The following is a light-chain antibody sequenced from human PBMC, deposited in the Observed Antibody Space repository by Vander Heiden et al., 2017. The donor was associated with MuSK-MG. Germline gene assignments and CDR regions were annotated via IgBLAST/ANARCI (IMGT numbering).Light chain of an antibody. J-gene: IGKJ4*01. CDR1: QSLLHSNGYNY. CDR2: LGS. V-gene: IGKV2-28*01. Sequence: DIVMTQSPLSLPVAPGEPASISCRSSQSLLHSNGYNYLDWDLQKPGQSPQLLIYLGSHRDSGVHDRFSGSGSGTDFTLKISRVEAEDVGVYYCIQALHHPFGGGTKVEMK. CDR3: IQALHHP.